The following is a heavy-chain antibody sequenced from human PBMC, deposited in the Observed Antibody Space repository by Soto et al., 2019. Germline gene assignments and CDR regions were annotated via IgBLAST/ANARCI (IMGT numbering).Heavy chain of an antibody. CDR3: ARQSVGSVQAYYGFEV. J-gene: IGHJ6*02. D-gene: IGHD2-15*01. CDR1: GGSFSGYY. Sequence: PSETLSLTCAVYGGSFSGYYWGWIRQPPGKGLEWIGEINHSGSTNYNPSLKSRVSMTTDTSTSTVYMDLRSLRSDDTAVYFCARQSVGSVQAYYGFEVWGQGTTVTVS. V-gene: IGHV4-34*10. CDR2: INHSGST.